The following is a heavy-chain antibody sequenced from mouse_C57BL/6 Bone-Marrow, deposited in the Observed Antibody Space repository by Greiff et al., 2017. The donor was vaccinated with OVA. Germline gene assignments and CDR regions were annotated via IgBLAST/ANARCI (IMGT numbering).Heavy chain of an antibody. Sequence: QVQLQQSGAELVMPGASVKLSCKASGYTFTSYWMHWVKQRPGQGLEWIGEIDPSDSYTNYNQKFKGKSTLTVDKSSSTAYMQLSSLTSEDSAVYYSANDYDGSSYPYYYAMDYWGQGTSVTVSS. CDR1: GYTFTSYW. V-gene: IGHV1-69*01. J-gene: IGHJ4*01. CDR3: ANDYDGSSYPYYYAMDY. D-gene: IGHD1-1*01. CDR2: IDPSDSYT.